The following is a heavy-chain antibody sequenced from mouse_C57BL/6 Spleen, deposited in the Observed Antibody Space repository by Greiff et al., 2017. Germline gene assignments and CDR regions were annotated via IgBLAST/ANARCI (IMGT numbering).Heavy chain of an antibody. D-gene: IGHD2-1*01. CDR1: GYTFTSYW. J-gene: IGHJ3*01. Sequence: QLQQPGTELVKPGASVKLSCKASGYTFTSYWMHWVKQRPGQGLEWIGNINPSNGGTNYNEKFKSKATLTVDKSSSTAYMQLSSLTSEDSAVYYCAREGTLYYGNSAWFAYWGQGTLVTVSA. CDR3: AREGTLYYGNSAWFAY. V-gene: IGHV1-53*01. CDR2: INPSNGGT.